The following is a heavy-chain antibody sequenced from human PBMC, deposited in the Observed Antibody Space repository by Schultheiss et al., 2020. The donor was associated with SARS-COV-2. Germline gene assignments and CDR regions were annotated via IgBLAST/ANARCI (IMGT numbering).Heavy chain of an antibody. CDR1: GGSLSRSSYY. J-gene: IGHJ4*02. V-gene: IGHV4-39*01. CDR3: ARSPDISGGEFGY. D-gene: IGHD2-15*01. CDR2: VYTSGST. Sequence: SETLSLTCSVSGGSLSRSSYYWGWVRQSPGKGLEWIGSVYTSGSTSHNPALRSRVAVSVDTSKNLFSLRLSSVTAADTAVYYCARSPDISGGEFGYWGQGTLVTVSS.